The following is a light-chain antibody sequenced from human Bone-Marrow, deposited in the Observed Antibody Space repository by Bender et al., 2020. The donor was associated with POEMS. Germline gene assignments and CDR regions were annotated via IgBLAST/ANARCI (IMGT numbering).Light chain of an antibody. V-gene: IGLV1-40*01. Sequence: QSVLTQPPSVSGTPGQRVTISCTGSTSNIGAGYDVHWYQQLPGTAPRLLIYANSIRPSGISLRFSGSKSGHTASLTISGLQAEDEADYYCSSYTTPSTVIFGGGTKLTVL. CDR3: SSYTTPSTVI. J-gene: IGLJ2*01. CDR2: ANS. CDR1: TSNIGAGYD.